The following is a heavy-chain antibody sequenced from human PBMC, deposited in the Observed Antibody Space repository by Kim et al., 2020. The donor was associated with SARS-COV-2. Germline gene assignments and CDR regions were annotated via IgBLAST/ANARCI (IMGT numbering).Heavy chain of an antibody. J-gene: IGHJ4*02. Sequence: SVKVSCKASGGTFGTYPISWVRQAPGQGLEWMGGIIPFFDTTNYAPKFQGRVTMAADDSTRTPYMELSSLKSGDTAVYFCASRFFDSSGNYHDFWVQGT. D-gene: IGHD3-22*01. V-gene: IGHV1-69*13. CDR3: ASRFFDSSGNYHDF. CDR2: IIPFFDTT. CDR1: GGTFGTYP.